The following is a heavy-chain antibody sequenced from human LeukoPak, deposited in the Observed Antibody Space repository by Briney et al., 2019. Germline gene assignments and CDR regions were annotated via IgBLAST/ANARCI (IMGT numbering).Heavy chain of an antibody. CDR2: FDPEDGET. J-gene: IGHJ4*02. CDR1: GYTLTELS. CDR3: ATDLACRSSTSCYDY. D-gene: IGHD2-2*01. V-gene: IGHV1-24*01. Sequence: ASVKVSCKVSGYTLTELSMHWVRQAPGKGLEWMGGFDPEDGETIYAQKFQGRVTMTEDTSTDTAYMELSSLRSEDTAVYYRATDLACRSSTSCYDYWGQGTLVTVSS.